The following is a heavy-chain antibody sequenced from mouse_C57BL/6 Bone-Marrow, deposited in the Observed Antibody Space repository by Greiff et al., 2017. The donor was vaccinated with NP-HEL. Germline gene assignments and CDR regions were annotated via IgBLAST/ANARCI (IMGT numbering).Heavy chain of an antibody. CDR3: ATEIYYDYDVGGLFAY. V-gene: IGHV1-39*01. CDR1: GYSFTDYN. D-gene: IGHD2-4*01. CDR2: INPNYGTT. Sequence: EVQLKESGPELVKPGASVKISCKASGYSFTDYNMNWVKQSNGKSLEWIGVINPNYGTTSYNQKFKGKATLTVDQSSSTAYMQLNSLTSEDSAVYYCATEIYYDYDVGGLFAYWGQGTLVTVSA. J-gene: IGHJ3*01.